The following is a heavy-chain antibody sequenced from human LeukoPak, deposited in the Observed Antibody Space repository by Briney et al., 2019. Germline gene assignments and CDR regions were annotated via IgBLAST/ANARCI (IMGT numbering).Heavy chain of an antibody. D-gene: IGHD3-16*01. CDR2: IYPGDSDT. Sequence: GESLKISCKGAIYSFTSYWICCVRQMPGKGLEWMGIIYPGDSDTRYSPSFQGQVTLSADKSISTAYLQWSSLKASDTAMYYYTRTNYVLSNGFDIWGQGTLVTVSS. J-gene: IGHJ3*02. V-gene: IGHV5-51*01. CDR3: TRTNYVLSNGFDI. CDR1: IYSFTSYW.